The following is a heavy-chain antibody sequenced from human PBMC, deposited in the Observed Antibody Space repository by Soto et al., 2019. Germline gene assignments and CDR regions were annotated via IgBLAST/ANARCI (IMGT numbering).Heavy chain of an antibody. V-gene: IGHV3-21*01. Sequence: GESLKISCAASGFTFSSYSMNWVRQAPGKGLEWVSSISSSSSYIYYADSVKGRFTISRDNAKNSLYLQMNSLRAEDTAVYYCARDGEETGANYYYYGMDVWGQGTTVTVSS. J-gene: IGHJ6*02. CDR3: ARDGEETGANYYYYGMDV. CDR2: ISSSSSYI. CDR1: GFTFSSYS. D-gene: IGHD7-27*01.